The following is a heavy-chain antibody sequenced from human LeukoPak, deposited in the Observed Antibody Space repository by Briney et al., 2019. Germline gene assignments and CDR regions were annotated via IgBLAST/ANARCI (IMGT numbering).Heavy chain of an antibody. D-gene: IGHD3-22*01. CDR1: GFTFSSYS. V-gene: IGHV3-21*01. Sequence: GGSLRLSCAASGFTFSSYSMNWVRQAPGKGLEWVSSISSSSSYIYYADSVKGRFTISRDNAKNSLCLQMNSLRAEDTAVYYCARDRDEVVITSRWFDPWGQGTLVTVSS. J-gene: IGHJ5*02. CDR2: ISSSSSYI. CDR3: ARDRDEVVITSRWFDP.